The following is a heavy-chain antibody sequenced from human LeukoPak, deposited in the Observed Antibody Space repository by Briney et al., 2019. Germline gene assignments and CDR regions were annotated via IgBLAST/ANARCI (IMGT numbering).Heavy chain of an antibody. CDR3: ARGTDTWGDWFDP. V-gene: IGHV3-NL1*01. CDR2: IYSGGST. J-gene: IGHJ5*02. CDR1: GFTFSSYG. D-gene: IGHD2-8*02. Sequence: PGGSLRLSCAASGFTFSSYGMHWVRQAPGKGLEWVSVIYSGGSTYYADSVKGRFTISRDNSKNTLYLQMNSLRAEDTAVYYCARGTDTWGDWFDPWGQGTLVTVSS.